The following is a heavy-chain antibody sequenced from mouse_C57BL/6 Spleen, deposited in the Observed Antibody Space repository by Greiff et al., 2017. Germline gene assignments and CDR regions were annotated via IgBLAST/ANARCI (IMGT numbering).Heavy chain of an antibody. D-gene: IGHD1-1*01. V-gene: IGHV1-55*01. CDR3: AREGAGSSHLFAY. CDR2: IYPGSGST. Sequence: QVQLQQPGAELVKPGASVKMSCKASGYTFTSYWITWVKQRPGQGLEWIGDIYPGSGSTNYNEKFKSKATLTVDTSSSTAYMPLSSLTSEDSAVXYCAREGAGSSHLFAYWGQGTLVTVSA. CDR1: GYTFTSYW. J-gene: IGHJ3*01.